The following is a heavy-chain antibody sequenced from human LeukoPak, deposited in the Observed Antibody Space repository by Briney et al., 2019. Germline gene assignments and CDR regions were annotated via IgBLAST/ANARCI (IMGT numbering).Heavy chain of an antibody. CDR3: ARRNDYYDSSGYWPDAFDI. CDR1: GFTVSSNY. D-gene: IGHD3-22*01. Sequence: GGSLRLSCAASGFTVSSNYMSWVRQAPGKGLEWVSVICSGGSTYYADSVKGRFTISRDNSKNTLYLQMNSLRAEDTAVYYCARRNDYYDSSGYWPDAFDIWGQGTMVTVSS. CDR2: ICSGGST. J-gene: IGHJ3*02. V-gene: IGHV3-53*01.